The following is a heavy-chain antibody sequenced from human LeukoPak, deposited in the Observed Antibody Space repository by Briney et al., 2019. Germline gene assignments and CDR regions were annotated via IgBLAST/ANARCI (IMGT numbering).Heavy chain of an antibody. V-gene: IGHV4-31*03. Sequence: PSETRSLTCTVSGGSISSGGYYWSWIRQHPGKGLEWIGYIYYSGSTYYNPSLKSRVTISVDTSKNQFSLKLSSVTAADTAVYYCARESDSSGYYLHFDYWGQGTLVTVSS. J-gene: IGHJ4*02. CDR3: ARESDSSGYYLHFDY. D-gene: IGHD3-22*01. CDR2: IYYSGST. CDR1: GGSISSGGYY.